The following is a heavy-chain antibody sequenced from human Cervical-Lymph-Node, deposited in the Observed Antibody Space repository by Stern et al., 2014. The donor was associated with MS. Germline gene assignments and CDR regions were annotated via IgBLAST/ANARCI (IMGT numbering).Heavy chain of an antibody. CDR2: ISYDGNHK. CDR1: GFTFSSYG. J-gene: IGHJ4*02. D-gene: IGHD2-8*01. CDR3: ARDYEDTSMLFDH. Sequence: VQLVESGGAVVQPGRSLRLSCAASGFTFSSYGMHWVRQAPGKGLEWVTVISYDGNHKYYAASVKGRFSISRENSKNTLQLQMNSVTPDDTAIYYCARDYEDTSMLFDHWGQGTLVTVSS. V-gene: IGHV3-30*03.